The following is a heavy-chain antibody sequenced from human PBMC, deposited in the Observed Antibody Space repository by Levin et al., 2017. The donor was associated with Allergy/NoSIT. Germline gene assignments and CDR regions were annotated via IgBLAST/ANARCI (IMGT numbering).Heavy chain of an antibody. CDR2: IYYSGST. D-gene: IGHD5-12*01. V-gene: IGHV4-59*08. CDR1: GGSISSYY. J-gene: IGHJ4*02. CDR3: ARHAVDIVATIRGYSSGWYYFDY. Sequence: SQSLSLTCTVSGGSISSYYWSWIRQPPGKGLEWIGYIYYSGSTNYNPSLKSRVTISVDTSKNQFSLKLSSVTAADTAVYYCARHAVDIVATIRGYSSGWYYFDYWGQGTLVTVSS.